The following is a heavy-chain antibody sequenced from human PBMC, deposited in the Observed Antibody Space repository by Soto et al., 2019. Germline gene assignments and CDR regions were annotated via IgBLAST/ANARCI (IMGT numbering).Heavy chain of an antibody. D-gene: IGHD3-16*01. CDR1: GYTFTGYY. J-gene: IGHJ4*02. CDR3: ARDPAWGELRLNYFDD. CDR2: INPNSGGT. Sequence: ASVKVSLKASGYTFTGYYIPWVRPAPGHLLEWMGWINPNSGGTSYAQKFQGRVTMTRDTSISTAYMELSRLRSDDTGVYYCARDPAWGELRLNYFDDWGQGTLVTASS. V-gene: IGHV1-2*02.